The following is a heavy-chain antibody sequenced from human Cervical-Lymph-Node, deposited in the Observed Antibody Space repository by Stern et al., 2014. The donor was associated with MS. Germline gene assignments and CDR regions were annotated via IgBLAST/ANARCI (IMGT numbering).Heavy chain of an antibody. CDR2: ILSNDEK. CDR3: ARWEWLLLGYGMDV. D-gene: IGHD3-3*01. CDR1: GFSLSNARMG. J-gene: IGHJ6*02. Sequence: QVTLKESGPVLVKPTETLTLTCTVSGFSLSNARMGGSWIRQPPGTALEWLAHILSNDEKSYSTSLKSRLTISKDTSKSQVVLTMTNMDPVDTATYYCARWEWLLLGYGMDVWGQGTTVTVSS. V-gene: IGHV2-26*01.